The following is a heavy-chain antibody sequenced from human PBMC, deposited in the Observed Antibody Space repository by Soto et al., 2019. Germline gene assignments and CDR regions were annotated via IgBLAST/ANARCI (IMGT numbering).Heavy chain of an antibody. D-gene: IGHD6-25*01. Sequence: ASVKVSCKPSGYTFTEYHIHWVRQAPGQGLEFMGWINANNGGAGSAQQFQGRVTVTRDTSISTVYMELSNLRSDDTAVYYCAGQTFTIAAASYGRSNWFDPWGPGTLVTVSS. V-gene: IGHV1-2*02. J-gene: IGHJ5*02. CDR2: INANNGGA. CDR3: AGQTFTIAAASYGRSNWFDP. CDR1: GYTFTEYH.